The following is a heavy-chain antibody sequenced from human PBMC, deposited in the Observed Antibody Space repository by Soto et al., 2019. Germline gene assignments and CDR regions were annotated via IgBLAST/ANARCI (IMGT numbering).Heavy chain of an antibody. CDR2: IIPIFGTA. V-gene: IGHV1-69*13. CDR3: ARGYCSGGSCYLLDY. CDR1: GGTFSSYA. D-gene: IGHD2-15*01. J-gene: IGHJ4*02. Sequence: SVKVSCKASGGTFSSYAISWVRQAPGQGLEWMGGIIPIFGTANYAQKFQGRVTITADESTSTAYMELSSLRSEDTAVYYCARGYCSGGSCYLLDYWGQGTLVTVSS.